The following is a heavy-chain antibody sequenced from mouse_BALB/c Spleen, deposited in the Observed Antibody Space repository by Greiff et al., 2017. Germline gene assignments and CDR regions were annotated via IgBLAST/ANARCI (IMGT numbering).Heavy chain of an antibody. D-gene: IGHD2-1*01. CDR1: GYSITSGYY. Sequence: VQLQQSGPGLVKPSQSLSLTCSVTGYSITSGYYWNWIRQFPGNKLEWMGYISYDGSNNYNPSLKNRISITRDTSKNQFFLKLNSVTTEDTATYYCARDGGNYVGYAMDYWGQGTSVTVSS. V-gene: IGHV3-6*02. CDR3: ARDGGNYVGYAMDY. J-gene: IGHJ4*01. CDR2: ISYDGSN.